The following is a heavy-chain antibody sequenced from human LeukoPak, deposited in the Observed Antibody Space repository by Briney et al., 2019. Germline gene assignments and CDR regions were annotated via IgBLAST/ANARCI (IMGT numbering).Heavy chain of an antibody. Sequence: PGGSLRLSCAASGFTFSSYAMSWVRQAPGKGLEWVSAISGSGGSTYYVDSVKGRFTISRDNSKNTLYLQMNSLRAEDTAVYYCAKVLIAAIYWFDYWGQGTLVTVSS. CDR3: AKVLIAAIYWFDY. J-gene: IGHJ4*02. CDR1: GFTFSSYA. CDR2: ISGSGGST. D-gene: IGHD6-25*01. V-gene: IGHV3-23*01.